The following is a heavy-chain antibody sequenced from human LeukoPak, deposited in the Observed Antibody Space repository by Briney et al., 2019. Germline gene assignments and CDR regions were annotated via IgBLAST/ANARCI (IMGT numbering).Heavy chain of an antibody. Sequence: GGTLRLSCAASGFTFSSFGMTWVRQAPGKGLEWVANIKQDGSEKTYADFVRGRFTIFRDNAKDSVYLQMNSLRAEDTAVYYCARGGAARPDYWGQGTLVTVSS. CDR3: ARGGAARPDY. D-gene: IGHD6-6*01. CDR2: IKQDGSEK. V-gene: IGHV3-7*01. CDR1: GFTFSSFG. J-gene: IGHJ4*02.